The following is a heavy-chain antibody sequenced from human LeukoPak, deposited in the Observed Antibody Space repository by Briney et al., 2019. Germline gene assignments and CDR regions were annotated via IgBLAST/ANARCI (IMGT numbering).Heavy chain of an antibody. D-gene: IGHD6-13*01. J-gene: IGHJ4*02. V-gene: IGHV3-23*01. CDR3: AKQSAGSAAWYSLHYDF. Sequence: GGSLRLSCAASGFTLSGYAMTWVRQAPGRGLEWVSSVDGGGGGTYYADSVKGRFTISRDNSKDTLYLQMNGLRAEDTAVYFCAKQSAGSAAWYSLHYDFWGQGTLVTVSS. CDR2: VDGGGGGT. CDR1: GFTLSGYA.